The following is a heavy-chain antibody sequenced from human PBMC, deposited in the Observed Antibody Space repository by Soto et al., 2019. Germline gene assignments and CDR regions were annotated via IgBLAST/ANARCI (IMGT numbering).Heavy chain of an antibody. J-gene: IGHJ6*02. D-gene: IGHD3-16*01. CDR3: ARWVSFGGSSPPYYSYGMAA. V-gene: IGHV1-3*01. Sequence: GASVKVSCKASGYTFTSYDINWVRQAPGQRLEWMGWINAGNGNTKYSQKFQGRVTITRDTSASTAYMELSSLRSEDTAVYYCARWVSFGGSSPPYYSYGMAAGGQGTRVPFPS. CDR1: GYTFTSYD. CDR2: INAGNGNT.